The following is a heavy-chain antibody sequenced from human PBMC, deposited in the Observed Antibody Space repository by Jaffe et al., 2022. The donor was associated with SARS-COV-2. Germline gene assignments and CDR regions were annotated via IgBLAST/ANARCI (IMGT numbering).Heavy chain of an antibody. CDR1: GFTVSSNY. CDR2: IYSGGST. J-gene: IGHJ4*02. D-gene: IGHD3-10*01. Sequence: EVQLVETGGGLIQPGGSLRLSCAASGFTVSSNYMSWVRQAPGKGLEWVSVIYSGGSTYYADSVKGRFTISRDNSKNTLYLQMNSLRAEDTAVYYCARELIGSYGSGSPPLGYWGQGTLVTVSS. CDR3: ARELIGSYGSGSPPLGY. V-gene: IGHV3-53*02.